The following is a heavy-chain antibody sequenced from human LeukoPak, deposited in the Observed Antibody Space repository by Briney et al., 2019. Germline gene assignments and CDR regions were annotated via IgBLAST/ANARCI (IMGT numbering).Heavy chain of an antibody. Sequence: PGRSLRLSRAASGFTFSSYGMHWVRQAPGKGLEWVAVIWYDGSNKYYADSVKGRFTISRDNSKNTLYLQMNSLRAEDTAVYYCARDQGIAVAGIESNWFDPWGQGTLVTVSS. CDR1: GFTFSSYG. D-gene: IGHD6-19*01. V-gene: IGHV3-33*01. J-gene: IGHJ5*02. CDR2: IWYDGSNK. CDR3: ARDQGIAVAGIESNWFDP.